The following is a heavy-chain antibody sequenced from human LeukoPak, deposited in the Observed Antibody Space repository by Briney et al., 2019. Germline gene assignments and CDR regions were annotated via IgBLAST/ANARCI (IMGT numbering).Heavy chain of an antibody. CDR1: GFTFSSYA. Sequence: GRSLRLSCAASGFTFSSYAMHWVRQAPGKGLEWVAVISYDGSNKYYADSVKGRFTISRDNSKNTLYLQMNSLRAEDTAVYYCAREIAAAGTDYWGQGTLVTVSS. CDR2: ISYDGSNK. V-gene: IGHV3-30-3*01. D-gene: IGHD6-13*01. CDR3: AREIAAAGTDY. J-gene: IGHJ4*02.